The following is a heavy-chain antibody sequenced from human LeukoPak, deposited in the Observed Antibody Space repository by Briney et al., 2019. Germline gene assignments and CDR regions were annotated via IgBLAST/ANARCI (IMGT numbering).Heavy chain of an antibody. Sequence: ASVKVSCKASGGTFSSYAISWVRQAPGQGLEWMGWISAYNGHTNYAQKFHGRVTMTTDTSTNTAYMELKSLRSDDTAVYYCARGSFWFDPWGQGTLVTVSS. D-gene: IGHD2-15*01. CDR3: ARGSFWFDP. CDR1: GGTFSSYA. CDR2: ISAYNGHT. V-gene: IGHV1-18*01. J-gene: IGHJ5*02.